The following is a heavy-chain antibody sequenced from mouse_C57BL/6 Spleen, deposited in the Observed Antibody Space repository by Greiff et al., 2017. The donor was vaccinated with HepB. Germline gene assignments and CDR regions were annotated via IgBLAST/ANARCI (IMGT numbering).Heavy chain of an antibody. CDR3: AGRDYDYDKGFAY. CDR1: GYAFTNYL. V-gene: IGHV1-54*01. Sequence: QVQLQQSGAELVRPGTSVKVSCKASGYAFTNYLIEWVKQRPGQGLEWIGVINPGSGGTNYNEKFKGQATLTADKSSSTSYMQLSRLASEDSAVYFCAGRDYDYDKGFAYWGQGTLVTVSA. D-gene: IGHD2-4*01. CDR2: INPGSGGT. J-gene: IGHJ3*01.